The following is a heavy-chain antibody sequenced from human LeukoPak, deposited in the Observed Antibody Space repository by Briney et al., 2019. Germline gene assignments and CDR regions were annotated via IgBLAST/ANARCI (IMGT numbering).Heavy chain of an antibody. D-gene: IGHD1-1*01. CDR1: GDSVRSDSHY. CDR2: FSYSGTT. V-gene: IGHV4-39*07. J-gene: IGHJ4*02. CDR3: ARGPLDKGGFDF. Sequence: PSETLSLTCTVSGDSVRSDSHYWAWIRQSPGKGLEWIGSFSYSGTTYLNPSLKSRITVSVDTFTDQFSLKLNSMTAADTAVYFCARGPLDKGGFDFWGQGTLVAVST.